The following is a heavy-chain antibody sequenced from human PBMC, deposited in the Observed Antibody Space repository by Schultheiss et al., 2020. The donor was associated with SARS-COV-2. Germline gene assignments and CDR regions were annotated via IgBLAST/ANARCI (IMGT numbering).Heavy chain of an antibody. D-gene: IGHD5-24*01. CDR2: ISGSGGRT. CDR1: GFTFSSYW. V-gene: IGHV3-23*01. CDR3: AKEPLAIGVASITDGRDY. J-gene: IGHJ4*02. Sequence: GGSLRLSCAASGFTFSSYWMSWVRQAPGKGLEWVSSISGSGGRTYYADSVKGRCTISRDNSKNTMYLQMYSLRAEDTAIYYCAKEPLAIGVASITDGRDYWGQGTLVTVSS.